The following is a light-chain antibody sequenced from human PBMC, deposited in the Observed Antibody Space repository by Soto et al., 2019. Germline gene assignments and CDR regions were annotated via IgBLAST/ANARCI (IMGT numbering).Light chain of an antibody. V-gene: IGKV3-20*01. Sequence: ENVLPQSPGTLSLSPGERSTLSCMASQSVAYALAWYQQKPGQAPRLLIYGASSRATGFPDRFSGSGSGTDFTLTISRLEPEDVAVYYCQQHGISPITFGQGTLLE. J-gene: IGKJ5*01. CDR2: GAS. CDR3: QQHGISPIT. CDR1: QSVAYA.